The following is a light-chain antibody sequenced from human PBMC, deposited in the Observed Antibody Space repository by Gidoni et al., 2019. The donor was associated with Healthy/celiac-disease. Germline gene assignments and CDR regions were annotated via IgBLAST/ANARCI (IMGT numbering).Light chain of an antibody. CDR3: QQYNSYWT. CDR1: QSISSW. CDR2: KES. J-gene: IGKJ1*01. V-gene: IGKV1-5*03. Sequence: DIQMTQSPSTLSASVGDRVTITCRASQSISSWLAWYQQKPGKAPKLLIYKESSLESGVPSRFSGSGSGTEFTLTISSLQTDDFATYYCQQYNSYWTFGQGTKVEIK.